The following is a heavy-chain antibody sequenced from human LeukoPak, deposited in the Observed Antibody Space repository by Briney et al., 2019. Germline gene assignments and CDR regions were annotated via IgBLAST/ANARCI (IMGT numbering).Heavy chain of an antibody. D-gene: IGHD4-23*01. CDR3: ARDNCGGIDY. Sequence: SGRGLVKPSETLALTCTVSGGSGSSGSYCWTWIRQPPGKGLEWIGYIYDSGSTNYNPSLKSRVTISVDTSKNQFPLKLSSVTAADTAVYYCARDNCGGIDYWGQGTLVTVSS. CDR2: IYDSGST. V-gene: IGHV4-61*01. CDR1: GGSGSSGSYC. J-gene: IGHJ4*02.